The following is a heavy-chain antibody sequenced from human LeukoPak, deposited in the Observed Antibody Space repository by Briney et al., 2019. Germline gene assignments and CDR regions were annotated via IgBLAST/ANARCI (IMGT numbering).Heavy chain of an antibody. V-gene: IGHV3-30-3*01. D-gene: IGHD6-6*01. CDR3: ARDHIPKYSAITY. Sequence: QPGRSLRLSCAASGFTFSSYAMHWVRQAPGKGLEWVAVISYDGSNKYYADSVKGRFTISRDNSKNTLYLQMNSLRAEDTAVYYCARDHIPKYSAITYWGQGTLVTVSS. J-gene: IGHJ4*02. CDR2: ISYDGSNK. CDR1: GFTFSSYA.